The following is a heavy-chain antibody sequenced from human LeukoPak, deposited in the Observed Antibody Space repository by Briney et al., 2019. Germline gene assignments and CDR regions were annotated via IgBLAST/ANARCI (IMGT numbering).Heavy chain of an antibody. CDR3: ARDISRIAAAVYYYYYGMDA. CDR1: GFTFSSYA. V-gene: IGHV3-30*04. CDR2: ISYDGSNK. D-gene: IGHD6-13*01. J-gene: IGHJ6*02. Sequence: GGSLRLSCAASGFTFSSYAMHWVRQAPGKGLEWVAVISYDGSNKYYADSVKGRFTISRDNSKNTLYLQMNSLRAEDTAVYYCARDISRIAAAVYYYYYGMDAWGQGTTVTVSS.